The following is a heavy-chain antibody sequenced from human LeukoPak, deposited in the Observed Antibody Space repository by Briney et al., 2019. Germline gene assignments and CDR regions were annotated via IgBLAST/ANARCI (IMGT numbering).Heavy chain of an antibody. CDR1: GYTFTGYY. CDR3: ARDPFYYDSSGYYYDYFDY. CDR2: INPNSGGT. Sequence: GASVKVSCKASGYTFTGYYMHWVRQAPGQGLEWMGWINPNSGGTNYAQKFQGRVTMTRDTSISTAYMELSRLRSDDTAVYYCARDPFYYDSSGYYYDYFDYWGQGTLVTVSS. D-gene: IGHD3-22*01. J-gene: IGHJ4*02. V-gene: IGHV1-2*02.